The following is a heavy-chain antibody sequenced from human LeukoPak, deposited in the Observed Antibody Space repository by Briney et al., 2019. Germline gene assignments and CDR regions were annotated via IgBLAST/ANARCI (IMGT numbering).Heavy chain of an antibody. D-gene: IGHD3-22*01. V-gene: IGHV1-2*02. CDR1: GYTFTGYY. CDR2: SNPNSGGT. J-gene: IGHJ4*02. CDR3: ARVDDRGHYYDSSGPRKLFDY. Sequence: ASVKVSCKASGYTFTGYYMYWVRQAPGQGLEWMGWSNPNSGGTNYAQKFQGRVTMTRDTSISTAYMELSRLRSDDTAVYYCARVDDRGHYYDSSGPRKLFDYWGQGTLVTVSS.